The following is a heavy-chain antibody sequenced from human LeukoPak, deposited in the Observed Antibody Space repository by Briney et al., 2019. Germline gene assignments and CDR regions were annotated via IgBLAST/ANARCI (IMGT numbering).Heavy chain of an antibody. Sequence: GGSLRLSCAASGFTFSSYGMHWVRQAPGKGLEWVAVISYDGSNKYYADSVKGRFTISRDNSKNTLYLQMNSLRAEDTAVYYCAKDRFAAIDYFDYWGQGTLVTVSS. D-gene: IGHD6-13*01. V-gene: IGHV3-30*18. J-gene: IGHJ4*02. CDR3: AKDRFAAIDYFDY. CDR2: ISYDGSNK. CDR1: GFTFSSYG.